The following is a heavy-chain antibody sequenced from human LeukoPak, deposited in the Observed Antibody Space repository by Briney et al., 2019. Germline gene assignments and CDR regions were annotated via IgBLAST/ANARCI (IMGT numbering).Heavy chain of an antibody. D-gene: IGHD3-22*01. J-gene: IGHJ4*02. CDR2: IYYSGST. V-gene: IGHV4-59*01. CDR3: ARSAYYYDSSGYYANDY. Sequence: PETLSLTCTVSGGSISSYYWSWIRQPPGKGLEWIGYIYYSGSTNYNPSLKSRVTISVDTSKNQFSLKLSSVTAADTAVYYCARSAYYYDSSGYYANDYWGQGTLVTVSS. CDR1: GGSISSYY.